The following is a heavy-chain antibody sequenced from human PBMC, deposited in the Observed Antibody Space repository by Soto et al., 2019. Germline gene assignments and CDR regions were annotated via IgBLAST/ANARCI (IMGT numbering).Heavy chain of an antibody. CDR3: ARARIYYFWSGYAYYFDF. CDR1: GGSISSYY. V-gene: IGHV4-59*01. D-gene: IGHD3-3*01. Sequence: PSETLSDTCTVSGGSISSYYWSWIRQPPGKGLEWIGYTYYSGSTNYNPSLKSRVTISVDTSKNQFSLKLSSVTAADTAVYYCARARIYYFWSGYAYYFDFWGQRTLVPVSA. J-gene: IGHJ4*02. CDR2: TYYSGST.